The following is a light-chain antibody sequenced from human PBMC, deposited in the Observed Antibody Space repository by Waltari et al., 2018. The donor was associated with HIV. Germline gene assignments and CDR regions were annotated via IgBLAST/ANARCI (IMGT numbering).Light chain of an antibody. CDR2: GQN. Sequence: SSQLTQDPAVSVALGQTVRITCQGDSLRSYYASWYQQKPGQAPVLVIYGQNNRPSGIPDRVSGSSSGNTASLTITGAQAEDEADYYCNSRDSSGNHVVFGGGTKLTGL. CDR3: NSRDSSGNHVV. J-gene: IGLJ2*01. CDR1: SLRSYY. V-gene: IGLV3-19*01.